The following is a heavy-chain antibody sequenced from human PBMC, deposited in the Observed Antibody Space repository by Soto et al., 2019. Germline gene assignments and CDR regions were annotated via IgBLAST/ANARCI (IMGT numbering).Heavy chain of an antibody. J-gene: IGHJ6*02. V-gene: IGHV1-18*01. Sequence: QVQLVQSGAEVKNPGASVKVSCKASGYTFTRYGIGWARQAPGQGLVWRGWINTYNGNTTYAQNVQGRVTLTTDTSTSTAYMELRRLMSNDTAIYYCAMVDMYVPPSPQDVWGQGTPVIVSS. CDR3: AMVDMYVPPSPQDV. CDR1: GYTFTRYG. D-gene: IGHD5-12*01. CDR2: INTYNGNT.